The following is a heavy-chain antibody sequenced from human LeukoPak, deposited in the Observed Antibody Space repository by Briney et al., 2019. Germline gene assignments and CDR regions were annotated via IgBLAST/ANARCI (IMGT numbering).Heavy chain of an antibody. J-gene: IGHJ4*02. CDR3: ASGGELKLELRVCHY. D-gene: IGHD1-7*01. CDR1: WGSFRCYY. Sequence: SETLSLTFAVYWGSFRCYYWALIRQPPGKGLEWIGEINHSGSTNYNPSLKSRVTISVDTSKNQFSLKLSSVTAADTTVYYCASGGELKLELRVCHYWGQGTLVTVSS. V-gene: IGHV4-34*01. CDR2: INHSGST.